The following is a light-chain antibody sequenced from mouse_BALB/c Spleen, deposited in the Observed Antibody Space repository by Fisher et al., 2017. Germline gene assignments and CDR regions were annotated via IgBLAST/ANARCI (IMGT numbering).Light chain of an antibody. J-gene: IGKJ2*01. Sequence: DIVITQTTAIMSASPGEKVTMTCSASSSVSYMYWYQQKPGSSPRLLIYDTSNLAPGVPARFSGSGSGNSYSLTISSMEGEDVATYYCFQGSGYPLTFGGGTKLEIK. V-gene: IGKV4-63*01. CDR2: DTS. CDR3: FQGSGYPLT. CDR1: SSVSY.